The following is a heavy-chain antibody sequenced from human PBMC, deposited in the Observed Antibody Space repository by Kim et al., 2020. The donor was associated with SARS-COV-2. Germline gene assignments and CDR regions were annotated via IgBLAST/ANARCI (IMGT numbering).Heavy chain of an antibody. J-gene: IGHJ4*02. D-gene: IGHD6-19*01. V-gene: IGHV4-39*01. Sequence: YSNPPLQSRVTISVETSKNQFSLKRSSVTAADTAVYYCARQKQWLAPLDYWGQGTLVTVSS. CDR3: ARQKQWLAPLDY.